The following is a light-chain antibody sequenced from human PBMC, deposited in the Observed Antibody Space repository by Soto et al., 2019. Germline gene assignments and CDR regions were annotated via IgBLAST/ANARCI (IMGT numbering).Light chain of an antibody. J-gene: IGLJ2*01. Sequence: QSALXXXXSVSXSPXXSXXIXXXGTXXXVGGYNYVSWYQQHPGKAPKLMIYDVSNRPSGVSNRFSGSKSGNTASLTISGLQAEDEADYYCSSYTSSSTVVFGGGTKLTVL. CDR1: XXXVGGYNY. CDR2: DVS. CDR3: SSYTSSSTVV. V-gene: IGLV2-14*01.